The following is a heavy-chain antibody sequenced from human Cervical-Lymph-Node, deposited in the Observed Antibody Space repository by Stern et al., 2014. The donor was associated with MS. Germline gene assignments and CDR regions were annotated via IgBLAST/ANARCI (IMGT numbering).Heavy chain of an antibody. CDR2: INPSGGST. CDR1: GYTFTSYY. J-gene: IGHJ4*02. D-gene: IGHD2-2*02. CDR3: ASWSYTTNY. Sequence: QMQLVQSGAEVKKPGASVKVSCKASGYTFTSYYMHWVRQAPGQGLEWVGIINPSGGSTSYAQKFQGRVTMTRDTSTSTVYMELRSLRSEDTAVYHCASWSYTTNYWGQGTLVTVSS. V-gene: IGHV1-46*03.